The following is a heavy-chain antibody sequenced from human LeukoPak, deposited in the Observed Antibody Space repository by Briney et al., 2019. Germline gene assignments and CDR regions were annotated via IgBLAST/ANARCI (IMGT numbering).Heavy chain of an antibody. CDR1: GGSISSYY. Sequence: PSETLSLTCTVSGGSISSYYWGWIRQPPGKGLEWIGSIYYSGSTYYNPSLKSRVTISVDTSKNQFSLKLSSVTAADTAVYYCARLLGVGYYFDYWGQGTLVTVSS. V-gene: IGHV4-39*01. D-gene: IGHD3-22*01. CDR2: IYYSGST. CDR3: ARLLGVGYYFDY. J-gene: IGHJ4*02.